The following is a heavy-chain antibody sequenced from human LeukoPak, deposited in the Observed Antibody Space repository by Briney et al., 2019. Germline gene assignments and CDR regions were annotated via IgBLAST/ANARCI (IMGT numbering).Heavy chain of an antibody. CDR3: AREGKHVLRYFDWLTFDY. CDR1: GFTFSSYA. J-gene: IGHJ4*02. V-gene: IGHV3-30*04. Sequence: PGGSLRLSCAASGFTFSSYAMHWVRQAPGKGLEWVAVISYDGSNKYYAGSVKGRFTISRDNSKNTLYLQMNSLRAEDTAVYYCAREGKHVLRYFDWLTFDYWGQGTLVTVSS. CDR2: ISYDGSNK. D-gene: IGHD3-9*01.